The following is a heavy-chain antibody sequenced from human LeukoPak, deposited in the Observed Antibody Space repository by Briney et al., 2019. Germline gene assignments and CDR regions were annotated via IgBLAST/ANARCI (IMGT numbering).Heavy chain of an antibody. V-gene: IGHV3-11*01. CDR2: ISGSGDAI. CDR3: ASLYDSTGFCFDY. J-gene: IGHJ4*02. CDR1: GFRLSYYY. D-gene: IGHD3-22*01. Sequence: PGGSLRLSCVVSGFRLSYYYMSWIRQTPGKGLEFISYISGSGDAIYYTDSVKGRFTISRDNAKNSLYLPLDSLSAEDTAVYYCASLYDSTGFCFDYWGQGALVTVSS.